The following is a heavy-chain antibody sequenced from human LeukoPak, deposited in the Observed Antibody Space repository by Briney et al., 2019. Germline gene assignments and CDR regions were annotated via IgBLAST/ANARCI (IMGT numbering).Heavy chain of an antibody. Sequence: PSETLSLTCAVYGGSFSGYYWSWIRQPPGKGLEWIGEINHSGSTNYNPSLKSRVTISVDTSKNQFSLQLNSVTPEDTAVYYCARSLSSWYSSANNWFDPWGQGTLVTVSS. CDR3: ARSLSSWYSSANNWFDP. CDR2: INHSGST. J-gene: IGHJ5*02. V-gene: IGHV4-34*01. CDR1: GGSFSGYY. D-gene: IGHD6-13*01.